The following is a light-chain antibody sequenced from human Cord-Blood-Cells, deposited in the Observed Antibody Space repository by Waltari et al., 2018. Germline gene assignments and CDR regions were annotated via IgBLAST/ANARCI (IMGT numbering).Light chain of an antibody. V-gene: IGKV3-15*01. CDR2: GAS. J-gene: IGKJ2*03. CDR1: PSGSSN. Sequence: EIVMTQSPATLSVSPGERATLSCRASPSGSSNLAWYQQKPGQAPRLLIYGASTRATGIPARFSGSGSGTEFTLTISSLQSEDFAVYYCQQYNNWPYSFGQGTKLEIK. CDR3: QQYNNWPYS.